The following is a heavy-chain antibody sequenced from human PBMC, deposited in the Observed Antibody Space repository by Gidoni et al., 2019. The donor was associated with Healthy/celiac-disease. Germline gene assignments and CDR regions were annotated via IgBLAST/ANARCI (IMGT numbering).Heavy chain of an antibody. D-gene: IGHD2-15*01. J-gene: IGHJ5*02. Sequence: QVQLQQWGAGLLKPSETLSLTCAVYGGSFSGYYWSWIRQPPGKGLEWIGEINHSGSTNYNPSLKSRVTISVDTSKNQFSLKLSSVTAADTAVYYCARIVVVAATTRINWFDPWGQGTLVTVSS. V-gene: IGHV4-34*01. CDR1: GGSFSGYY. CDR3: ARIVVVAATTRINWFDP. CDR2: INHSGST.